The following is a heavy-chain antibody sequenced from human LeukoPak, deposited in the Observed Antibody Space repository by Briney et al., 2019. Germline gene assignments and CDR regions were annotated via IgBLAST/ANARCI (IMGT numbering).Heavy chain of an antibody. J-gene: IGHJ4*02. CDR1: GFTFKSYW. CDR2: IKQDGSEK. Sequence: GGSLRRSCAASGFTFKSYWMSWVRQAPGKGLEWVANIKQDGSEKYYLDSVKGRFTISRDNAKRSLYLQMNSLRAEDTALYYCASDGGPFDDWGQGTLVTVAS. D-gene: IGHD2-15*01. CDR3: ASDGGPFDD. V-gene: IGHV3-7*05.